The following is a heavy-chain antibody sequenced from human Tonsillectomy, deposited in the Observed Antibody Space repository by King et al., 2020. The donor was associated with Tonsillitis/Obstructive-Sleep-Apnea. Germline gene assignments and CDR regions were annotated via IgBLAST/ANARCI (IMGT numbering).Heavy chain of an antibody. CDR3: ARHLRYSSPAFDI. J-gene: IGHJ3*02. CDR1: GFTFSSYW. V-gene: IGHV3-74*01. Sequence: VQLVESGGGLVQPGGSLRLSCADSGFTFSSYWMHWVRQAPGKGLVWVSRINSDGSSTSYADSVKGRFTISRDNAKNTLYLQMNSLRVEDTAVYYCARHLRYSSPAFDIWGQGTMVTVSS. CDR2: INSDGSST. D-gene: IGHD6-19*01.